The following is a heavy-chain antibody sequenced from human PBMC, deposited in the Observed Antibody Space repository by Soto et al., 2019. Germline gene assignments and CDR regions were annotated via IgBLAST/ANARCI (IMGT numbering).Heavy chain of an antibody. CDR2: ISYDGSNK. J-gene: IGHJ4*02. D-gene: IGHD6-13*01. CDR3: AKDTSAAGLDY. CDR1: GFTFSSYG. Sequence: QVQLVESGGGVVQPGRSLRLSCAASGFTFSSYGMHWVRQAPGKGLEWVAVISYDGSNKYYADSVKGRFTISRDNSKNTLYLQVNSLRAEDTAVYYCAKDTSAAGLDYWGQGTLVTVSS. V-gene: IGHV3-30*18.